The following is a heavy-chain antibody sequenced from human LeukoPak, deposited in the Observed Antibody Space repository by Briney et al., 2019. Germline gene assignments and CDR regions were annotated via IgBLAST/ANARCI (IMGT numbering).Heavy chain of an antibody. Sequence: DAVKGRFTISRDNAKNSLYLQMNSLRAEDTAVYYCAKEWLEGLFDYWGQGTLVTVSS. CDR3: AKEWLEGLFDY. J-gene: IGHJ4*02. D-gene: IGHD6-19*01. V-gene: IGHV3-7*01.